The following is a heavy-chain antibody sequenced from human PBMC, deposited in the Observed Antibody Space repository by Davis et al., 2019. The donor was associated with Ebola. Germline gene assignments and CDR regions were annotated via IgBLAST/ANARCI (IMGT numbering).Heavy chain of an antibody. CDR1: GFTLSSYS. V-gene: IGHV3-48*02. J-gene: IGHJ4*02. Sequence: PGGSLRPSCAAPGFTLSSYSMNWVRQAPGKGLQWAPYISSSCSTIYYADSVKGRFTITRDNAKNSLYLQVNSLRDEDTADYYCAKFSRAGDSVWGQGNLVTVSS. CDR3: AKFSRAGDSV. D-gene: IGHD6-13*01. CDR2: ISSSCSTI.